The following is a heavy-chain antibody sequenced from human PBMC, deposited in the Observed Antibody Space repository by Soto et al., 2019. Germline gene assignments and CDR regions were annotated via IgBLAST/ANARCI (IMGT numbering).Heavy chain of an antibody. CDR1: GGSISSSSYY. Sequence: SETLSLTCTVSGGSISSSSYYWGWIRQPPGKGLEWIGSIYYSGSTYYNPSLKSRVTISVDTSKNQFSLNLSSVTAADTAVYYCARHGDYYDSSGYYGRVLDYWGQGTLVTVSS. CDR3: ARHGDYYDSSGYYGRVLDY. V-gene: IGHV4-39*01. J-gene: IGHJ4*02. D-gene: IGHD3-22*01. CDR2: IYYSGST.